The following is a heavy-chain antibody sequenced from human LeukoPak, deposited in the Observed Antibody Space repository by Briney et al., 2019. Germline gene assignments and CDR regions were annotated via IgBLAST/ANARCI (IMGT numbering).Heavy chain of an antibody. J-gene: IGHJ3*02. CDR3: ARDQGGYDSSGYYSEAFDI. CDR1: GGSISSSSYY. CDR2: IYYSGST. Sequence: SETLSLTCTVSGGSISSSSYYWGWLRQPPGKGLEWLGSIYYSGSTYYNPSLKSRVTISVDTSKNQFSLKLSSVTAADTAVYYCARDQGGYDSSGYYSEAFDIWGQGTMVTVSS. D-gene: IGHD3-22*01. V-gene: IGHV4-39*07.